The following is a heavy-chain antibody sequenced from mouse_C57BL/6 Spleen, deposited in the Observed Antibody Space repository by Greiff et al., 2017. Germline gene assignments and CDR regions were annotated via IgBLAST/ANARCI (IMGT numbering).Heavy chain of an antibody. CDR1: GYTFTSYW. CDR3: ARGGIYEYDESYYAMDY. J-gene: IGHJ4*01. V-gene: IGHV1-61*01. CDR2: IYPSDSET. D-gene: IGHD2-4*01. Sequence: QVHVKQSGAELVRPGSSVKLSCKASGYTFTSYWMDWVKQRPGQGLEWIGNIYPSDSETPYNQKFKDKATLTVDKSSSTAYMQLSSLTSEDSAVYYCARGGIYEYDESYYAMDYWGQGTSVTVSS.